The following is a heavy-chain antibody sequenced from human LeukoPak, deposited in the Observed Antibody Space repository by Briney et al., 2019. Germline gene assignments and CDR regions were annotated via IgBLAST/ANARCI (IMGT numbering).Heavy chain of an antibody. CDR1: GFTFNSYA. CDR2: ISDSGGRI. D-gene: IGHD3-16*01. J-gene: IGHJ4*02. Sequence: GGSLRLSCAASGFTFNSYAMTWVRQAPGKGLEWVSVISDSGGRIYYADSVKGRFTISRDNAKNSLYLQMNSLRAEDTAVYYCARRGDYWGQGTLVTVSS. V-gene: IGHV3-23*01. CDR3: ARRGDY.